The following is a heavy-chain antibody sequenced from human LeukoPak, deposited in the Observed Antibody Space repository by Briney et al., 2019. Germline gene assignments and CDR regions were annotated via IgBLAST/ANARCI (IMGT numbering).Heavy chain of an antibody. D-gene: IGHD6-19*01. CDR3: ATTKGQWLVTYYFDY. J-gene: IGHJ4*02. V-gene: IGHV1-18*01. Sequence: ASVKVSCKASGYTFTSYGISWVRQPPGQGLEWMGWISAYNGNTNYAQKLQGRVTMTTDTSTSTAYMELRSLRSDDTAVYYCATTKGQWLVTYYFDYWGQGTLVTVSS. CDR2: ISAYNGNT. CDR1: GYTFTSYG.